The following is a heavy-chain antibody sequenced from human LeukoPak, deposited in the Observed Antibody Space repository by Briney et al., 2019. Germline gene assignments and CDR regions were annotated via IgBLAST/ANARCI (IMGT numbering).Heavy chain of an antibody. J-gene: IGHJ4*02. V-gene: IGHV3-23*01. Sequence: GGSLRLSCAASGFTFSSYAMSWVRQAPGKGLEWVSAISGTGGSTYYADSVKGRFTISRDNSKNTLYPQMNSLRAEDTAVYYCARVPSFVSGPYGDYWGQGTLVTVSS. CDR1: GFTFSSYA. D-gene: IGHD2/OR15-2a*01. CDR3: ARVPSFVSGPYGDY. CDR2: ISGTGGST.